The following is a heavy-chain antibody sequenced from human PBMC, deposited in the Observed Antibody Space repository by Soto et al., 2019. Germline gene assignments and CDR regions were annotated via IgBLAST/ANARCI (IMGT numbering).Heavy chain of an antibody. CDR3: ARGYDFVWGSYRSDAXDI. CDR1: GYTFTNNA. J-gene: IGHJ3*02. V-gene: IGHV1-3*01. Sequence: GASVKVSCKASGYTFTNNAIHWVRQAPGQRLEWLGWLNAGNSNREYSQKFQGRIIMTKDTSASTAYMELSSLRSEDTAVYYCARGYDFVWGSYRSDAXDIWGQGTMVTVSS. D-gene: IGHD3-16*02. CDR2: LNAGNSNR.